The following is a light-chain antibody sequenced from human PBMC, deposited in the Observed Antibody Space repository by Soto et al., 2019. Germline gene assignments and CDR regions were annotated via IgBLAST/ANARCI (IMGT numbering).Light chain of an antibody. CDR3: CSYVGSSTYV. Sequence: QSALTQPRSVSGSPGQSVTISCTGTSGDVGLYDYVSWYQHHPGKAPKLMIYDVTKRPSGVPDRFSGSKSGNTASLTISGLQTEDEADYYCCSYVGSSTYVFGTGTKVTVL. V-gene: IGLV2-11*01. J-gene: IGLJ1*01. CDR2: DVT. CDR1: SGDVGLYDY.